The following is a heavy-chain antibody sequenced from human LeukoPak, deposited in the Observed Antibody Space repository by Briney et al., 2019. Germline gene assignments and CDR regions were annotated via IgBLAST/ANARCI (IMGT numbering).Heavy chain of an antibody. V-gene: IGHV4-4*07. D-gene: IGHD3-22*01. Sequence: TETLSLICTICGGYISSYYWSWMRHPAGKELVWIGRNYTSGSTNYNPSLESRVSMSVDSSKTRFSLQLSSMTAADTAVYYCARGRYYYDSSGYRYFDNWGQGALVSVSS. CDR3: ARGRYYYDSSGYRYFDN. CDR2: NYTSGST. CDR1: GGYISSYY. J-gene: IGHJ4*02.